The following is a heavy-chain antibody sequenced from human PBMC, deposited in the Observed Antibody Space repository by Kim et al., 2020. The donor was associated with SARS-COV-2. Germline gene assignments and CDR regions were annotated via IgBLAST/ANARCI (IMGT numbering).Heavy chain of an antibody. CDR3: AREDYSNYPDY. Sequence: SETLSLTCTVSGGSISSGGYYWSWIRQHPGKGLEWIGYIYYSGSTYYNPSLKSRVTISVDTSKNQFSLKLSSVTAADTAVYYCAREDYSNYPDYWGQGTLVTVSS. D-gene: IGHD4-4*01. CDR2: IYYSGST. V-gene: IGHV4-31*03. J-gene: IGHJ4*02. CDR1: GGSISSGGYY.